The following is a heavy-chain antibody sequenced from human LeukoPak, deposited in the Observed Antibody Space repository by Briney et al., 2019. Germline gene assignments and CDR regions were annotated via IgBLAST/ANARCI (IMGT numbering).Heavy chain of an antibody. V-gene: IGHV3-23*01. CDR1: GFTFSSYA. Sequence: SGGSLRLSCAASGFTFSSYAMSWVRQAPGKGLEWVSAISGSGGSTYYADSVKGRFTISRDNSKNTLYLQMNSLRAEDTAVYYCAKGVVVVVAAIDDAFDIWGQGTMVTVSS. J-gene: IGHJ3*02. D-gene: IGHD2-15*01. CDR2: ISGSGGST. CDR3: AKGVVVVVAAIDDAFDI.